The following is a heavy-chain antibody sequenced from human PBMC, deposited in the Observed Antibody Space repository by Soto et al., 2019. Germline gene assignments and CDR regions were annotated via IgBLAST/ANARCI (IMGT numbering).Heavy chain of an antibody. CDR2: IIPIPGIA. CDR3: AMEYCSSTSCYRDY. D-gene: IGHD2-2*02. V-gene: IGHV1-69*02. Sequence: QVQLVQSGAEVKKPGSSVKVSCKASGGTFSSYTISWVRQAPGQGLEWMGRIIPIPGIANYAQKFQGRVTMTAAKSTSTPYMELSSLRSEDTAVYYCAMEYCSSTSCYRDYWGQGSLVTVSS. CDR1: GGTFSSYT. J-gene: IGHJ4*02.